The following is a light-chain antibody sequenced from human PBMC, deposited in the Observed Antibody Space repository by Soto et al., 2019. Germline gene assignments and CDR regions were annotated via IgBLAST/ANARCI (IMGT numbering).Light chain of an antibody. Sequence: QSVLTQPPSASGTPGQRVTISCSGSNSSIGSNTVNWYQQLPGTAPTLLIYYDTLRPSGVPDRISGSTSGTSASLAISGLQSDDEADYYCAAWDDSLNGRVFGTGTKVTVL. CDR1: NSSIGSNT. CDR3: AAWDDSLNGRV. J-gene: IGLJ1*01. V-gene: IGLV1-44*01. CDR2: YDT.